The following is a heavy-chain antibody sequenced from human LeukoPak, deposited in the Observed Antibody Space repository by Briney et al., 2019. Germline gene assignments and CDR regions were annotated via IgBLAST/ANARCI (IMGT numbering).Heavy chain of an antibody. CDR3: VSTATFDY. CDR2: IKQDGSER. J-gene: IGHJ4*02. Sequence: GGSLRLSCAVSGFTFSNYWMSWVRQAPGKGLEWVANIKQDGSERYYVDSVKGRFTISRDNAKNSLSLEMNSLRVEDTAIYYCVSTATFDYWGQGTLVTVSS. V-gene: IGHV3-7*03. D-gene: IGHD5-12*01. CDR1: GFTFSNYW.